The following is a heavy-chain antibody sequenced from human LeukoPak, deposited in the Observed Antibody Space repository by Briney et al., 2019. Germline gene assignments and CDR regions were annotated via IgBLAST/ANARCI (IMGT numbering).Heavy chain of an antibody. Sequence: GGSLRLSCAASGFTFSSYAMHWVRQAPGKGLEWVAVISYDGSNKYYADSVKGRFTISRDNSKNTLYLQMNSLRAEDTAVYYCAIDRQGYYDFWSGYYPSPFVDWGQGTLVTVSS. D-gene: IGHD3-3*01. CDR1: GFTFSSYA. CDR3: AIDRQGYYDFWSGYYPSPFVD. CDR2: ISYDGSNK. J-gene: IGHJ4*02. V-gene: IGHV3-30*04.